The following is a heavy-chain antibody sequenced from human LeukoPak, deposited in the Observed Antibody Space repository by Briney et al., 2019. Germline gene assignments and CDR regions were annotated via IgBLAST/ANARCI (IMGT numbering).Heavy chain of an antibody. CDR1: GGTFSSYA. J-gene: IGHJ4*02. Sequence: GASVKVSCKASGGTFSSYAISWVRQAPGQGLEWMGGIIPIFGTANYAQKFQGRVTITADKSTSTAYMELSSLRSEDTAVYYCARAPADYGDPYFDYWGQGTLVTVSS. CDR3: ARAPADYGDPYFDY. CDR2: IIPIFGTA. D-gene: IGHD4-17*01. V-gene: IGHV1-69*06.